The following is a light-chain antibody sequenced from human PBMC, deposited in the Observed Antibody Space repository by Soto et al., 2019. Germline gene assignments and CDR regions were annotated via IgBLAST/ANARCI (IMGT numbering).Light chain of an antibody. CDR1: QGISSY. Sequence: DIQLTQSPSFLSASVGDRVTITCRASQGISSYLAWYQQKPGKAPKLLIYAASTLQSGVPSRFSGSGSGTEFTVTISSLQPEDFATYYCQQLNSYPPTFGGGTKVDIK. J-gene: IGKJ4*01. CDR2: AAS. CDR3: QQLNSYPPT. V-gene: IGKV1-9*01.